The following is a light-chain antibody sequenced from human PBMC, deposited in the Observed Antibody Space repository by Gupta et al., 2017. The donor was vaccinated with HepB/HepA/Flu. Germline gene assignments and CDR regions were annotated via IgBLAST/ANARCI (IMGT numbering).Light chain of an antibody. CDR1: TSNIGNNY. CDR3: GTWDTSLSAGV. Sequence: QSVLTQSPSVCAAPRQKVTISCCGNTSNIGNNYVSWYQQLPGKAPKLLIYDDNKRPSGIPDRFPGSKSGTSATLSITGLQTGDEADYYCGTWDTSLSAGVFGGGTKLTVL. J-gene: IGLJ3*02. V-gene: IGLV1-51*01. CDR2: DDN.